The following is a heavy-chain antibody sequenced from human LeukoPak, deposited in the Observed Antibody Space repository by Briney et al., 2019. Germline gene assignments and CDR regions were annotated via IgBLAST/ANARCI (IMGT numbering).Heavy chain of an antibody. V-gene: IGHV3-43*02. CDR3: AKVRSGVYFDY. CDR2: ISGDGGNT. Sequence: GGSLRLSCAASGFTFDDYAMHWVRQAPGEGLEWVSLISGDGGNTFYGDSVKGRFTISRDNSKNSLYLQMKSLRTEDTALYYCAKVRSGVYFDYWGQGTLVAVSS. J-gene: IGHJ4*02. D-gene: IGHD3-10*01. CDR1: GFTFDDYA.